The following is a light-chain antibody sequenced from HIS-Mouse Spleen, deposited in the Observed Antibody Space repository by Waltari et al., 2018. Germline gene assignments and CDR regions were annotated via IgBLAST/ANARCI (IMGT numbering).Light chain of an antibody. CDR3: CSYAGSYTV. CDR1: SRYVGGYNY. CDR2: DVS. J-gene: IGLJ2*01. V-gene: IGLV2-11*01. Sequence: QSALTQPRSVSGSPGQSVTISCTGTSRYVGGYNYVPWYQQHPGKAPKLMIYDVSKRPSGVPDRFSGSKSGNTASLTISGLQAEDEADYYCCSYAGSYTVFGGGTKLTVL.